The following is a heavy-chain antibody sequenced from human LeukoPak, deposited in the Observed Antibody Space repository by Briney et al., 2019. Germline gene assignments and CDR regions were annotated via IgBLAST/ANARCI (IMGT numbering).Heavy chain of an antibody. Sequence: GESLRLCCAASGFTFSRYWMSWVRQATGQGLEWVATIKQDGSETYYVDSVKGRFTISRDNAKNSLHLQMNSLRAEDAAVFYCARMDYYTSGTYTYPNFDYWGQGTLVTVSS. CDR2: IKQDGSET. D-gene: IGHD3-10*01. CDR1: GFTFSRYW. V-gene: IGHV3-7*03. J-gene: IGHJ4*02. CDR3: ARMDYYTSGTYTYPNFDY.